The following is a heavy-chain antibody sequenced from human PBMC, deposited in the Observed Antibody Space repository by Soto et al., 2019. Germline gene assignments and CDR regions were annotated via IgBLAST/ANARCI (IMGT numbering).Heavy chain of an antibody. D-gene: IGHD3-10*01. CDR3: ARHNYGSGSTYFDY. Sequence: TLSLTCTVSGGSIISYYWSWIRQPPGKGLEWIGYIYYSGSTNYNPSLKSRVTISADTSKNQFSLKLNSMTAADTAVYYCARHNYGSGSTYFDYWGQGTLVTVSS. CDR2: IYYSGST. CDR1: GGSIISYY. J-gene: IGHJ4*02. V-gene: IGHV4-59*08.